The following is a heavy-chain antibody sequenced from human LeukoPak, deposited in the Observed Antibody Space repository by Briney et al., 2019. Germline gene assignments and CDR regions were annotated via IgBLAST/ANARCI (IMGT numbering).Heavy chain of an antibody. CDR1: GFTFDDYG. CDR2: TRHDDSDK. V-gene: IGHV3-30*02. CDR3: AKDMRSGWCNWFDP. J-gene: IGHJ5*02. Sequence: GGSLRLSCAASGFTFDDYGMSWVRQAPGKGLEWVAFTRHDDSDKQYGDSVKGRFTISRDNSRNTLYLQMNSLRPEDTAVYFCAKDMRSGWCNWFDPWGQGTLVTVSS. D-gene: IGHD6-19*01.